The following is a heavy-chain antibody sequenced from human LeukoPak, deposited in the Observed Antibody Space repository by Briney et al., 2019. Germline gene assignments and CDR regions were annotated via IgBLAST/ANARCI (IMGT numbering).Heavy chain of an antibody. Sequence: GRSLRLSCAASGFTFSSYGMHWVRQAPGKGLEWVAVISYDGSIKYYADSVKGRFTISRDNSKNTLYLQMNSLRAEDTAVYYCAKESRLHEYFQHWGQGTLVTVSS. D-gene: IGHD6-25*01. V-gene: IGHV3-30*18. J-gene: IGHJ1*01. CDR2: ISYDGSIK. CDR3: AKESRLHEYFQH. CDR1: GFTFSSYG.